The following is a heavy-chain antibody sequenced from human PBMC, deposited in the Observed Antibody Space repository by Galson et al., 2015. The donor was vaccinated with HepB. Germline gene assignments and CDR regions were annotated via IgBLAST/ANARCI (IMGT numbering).Heavy chain of an antibody. V-gene: IGHV3-23*01. CDR2: ISRSADHT. CDR1: GFTFSRYA. J-gene: IGHJ3*02. Sequence: SLRLSCAASGFTFSRYAMNWVRQAPGKGLEWVSTISRSADHTYYADSAKGRFTISRDNSKNTLYLQMNSLRADDTAVYYCAKDRYSNYDAFDIWGQGTMVTVSS. CDR3: AKDRYSNYDAFDI. D-gene: IGHD4-11*01.